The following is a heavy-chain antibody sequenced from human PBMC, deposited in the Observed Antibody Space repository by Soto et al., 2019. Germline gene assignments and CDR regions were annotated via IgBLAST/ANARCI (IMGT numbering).Heavy chain of an antibody. D-gene: IGHD6-19*01. CDR2: IYYTGST. J-gene: IGHJ4*01. CDR3: ARGGRSLAEAGNFDF. V-gene: IGHV4-59*11. Sequence: QVQLQESGPGLVKPSQTLSLTCFVSGDSFSRHYWSWIRQPPGKGLEWISFIYYTGSTNYNPALKSRVSLSIDTSRNQFSMNLTSVTAADTAVYFCARGGRSLAEAGNFDFWGQGNLVIVSS. CDR1: GDSFSRHY.